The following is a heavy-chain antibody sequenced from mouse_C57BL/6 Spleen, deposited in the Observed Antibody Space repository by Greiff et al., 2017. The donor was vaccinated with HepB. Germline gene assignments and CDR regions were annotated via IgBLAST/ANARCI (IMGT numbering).Heavy chain of an antibody. V-gene: IGHV5-6*02. CDR1: GFTFSSYG. CDR2: ISSGGSYT. J-gene: IGHJ3*01. D-gene: IGHD2-4*01. CDR3: AISTMITEGFAY. Sequence: EVKLVESGGDLVKPGGSLKLSCAASGFTFSSYGMSWVRQTPDKRLEWVATISSGGSYTYYPDSVKGRFTISRDNAKNTLYLQMSSLKSEDTAMYYCAISTMITEGFAYWGQGTLVTVSA.